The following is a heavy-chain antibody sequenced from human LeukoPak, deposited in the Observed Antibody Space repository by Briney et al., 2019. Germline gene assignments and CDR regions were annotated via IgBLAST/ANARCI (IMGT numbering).Heavy chain of an antibody. V-gene: IGHV5-51*01. Sequence: HGESLKISCKGSGYSFTSYWIGWVRQMPGKGLEWMGIIYPGDSDTIYSPSFQGQVTISADKSISTAYLQWSSLKASDTAMYYCARGSTSCPMCDAFDVWGQGTMVTVSS. CDR1: GYSFTSYW. CDR2: IYPGDSDT. D-gene: IGHD2-2*01. CDR3: ARGSTSCPMCDAFDV. J-gene: IGHJ3*01.